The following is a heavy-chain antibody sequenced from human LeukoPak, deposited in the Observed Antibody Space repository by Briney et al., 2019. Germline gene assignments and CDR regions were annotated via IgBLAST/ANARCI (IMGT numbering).Heavy chain of an antibody. D-gene: IGHD3-22*01. CDR3: AKDLNDSSGLPPLPEFDP. CDR1: GFTFSSYG. J-gene: IGHJ5*02. V-gene: IGHV3-30*02. CDR2: IRYDGSNK. Sequence: PGGSLRLSCAASGFTFSSYGMHWVRQAPGKGLEWVAFIRYDGSNKYYADSVKGRFTISRDNSKNTLYLQMNSLRAEDTAVYYCAKDLNDSSGLPPLPEFDPWGQGTLVTVSS.